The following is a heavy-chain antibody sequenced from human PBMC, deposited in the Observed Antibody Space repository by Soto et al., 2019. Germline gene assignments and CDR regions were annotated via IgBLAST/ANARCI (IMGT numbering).Heavy chain of an antibody. V-gene: IGHV3-30*04. CDR3: AGRSGSSDY. CDR1: GFTFSNYT. J-gene: IGHJ4*02. Sequence: LRLSCAASGFTFSNYTMHWVRQAPGKGLEWVALISYDEIDKYYADAVKGRFTISRDNSKNTLYLQMDSLRAEDTAVYYCAGRSGSSDYWGQGXLVTVYS. CDR2: ISYDEIDK. D-gene: IGHD3-10*01.